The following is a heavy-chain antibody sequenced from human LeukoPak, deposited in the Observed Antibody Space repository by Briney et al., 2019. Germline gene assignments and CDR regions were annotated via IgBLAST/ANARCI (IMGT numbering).Heavy chain of an antibody. CDR2: INLNSGGT. J-gene: IGHJ4*02. CDR3: ARRGSSRWSFDY. CDR1: GYTFTGYY. Sequence: ASVKVSCKASGYTFTGYYMHWVRQAPGQGLEWMGWINLNSGGTNYAQKFQGRVTMTRDTSISTAYMELSRLRSDDTAVYYCARRGSSRWSFDYWGQGTLVTVSS. V-gene: IGHV1-2*02. D-gene: IGHD6-13*01.